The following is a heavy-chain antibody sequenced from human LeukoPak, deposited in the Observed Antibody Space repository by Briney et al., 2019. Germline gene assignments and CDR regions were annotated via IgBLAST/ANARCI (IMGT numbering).Heavy chain of an antibody. D-gene: IGHD2-2*01. V-gene: IGHV4-31*03. CDR1: GGSISSGGYY. Sequence: SETLSLTCTVSGGSISSGGYYWSWIRQHPGKGLEWIGYIYYSGSTYYNPSLKSRVTISVDTSKNQFSLKLSSVTAADTAVYYCAREGEAYCSSTSCYSASGAFDIWGQGTMVTVSS. CDR3: AREGEAYCSSTSCYSASGAFDI. J-gene: IGHJ3*02. CDR2: IYYSGST.